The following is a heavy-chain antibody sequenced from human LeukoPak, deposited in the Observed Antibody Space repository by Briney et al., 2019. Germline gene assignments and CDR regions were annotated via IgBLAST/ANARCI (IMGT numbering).Heavy chain of an antibody. CDR1: GNSISSYY. Sequence: PSETLSLTCTVSGNSISSYYWSWIRQPAGKGLEWTGRIYTSGSTNYNPSLKSRVTMSVDTSKNQFSLNLSSVTAADTAFYYCARETTGLARYFDYWGQGTLVTVSS. D-gene: IGHD4-11*01. V-gene: IGHV4-4*07. CDR3: ARETTGLARYFDY. CDR2: IYTSGST. J-gene: IGHJ4*02.